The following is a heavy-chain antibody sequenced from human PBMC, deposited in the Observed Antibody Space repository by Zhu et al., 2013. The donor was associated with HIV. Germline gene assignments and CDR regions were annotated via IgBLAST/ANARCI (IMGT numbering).Heavy chain of an antibody. CDR1: GGTFSSYA. D-gene: IGHD3-22*01. Sequence: QVQLVQSGAEVKKPGSSVKVSCKASGGTFSSYAISWVRQAPGQGLEWMGGIIPIFGTANYAQKFQGRVTITADESTSTAYMELSSLRSEDTAVYYCARGTGSSGYYYTWLDGYYYGMDVWGQGTTVTVSS. V-gene: IGHV1-69*01. CDR3: ARGTGSSGYYYTWLDGYYYGMDV. J-gene: IGHJ6*02. CDR2: IIPIFGTA.